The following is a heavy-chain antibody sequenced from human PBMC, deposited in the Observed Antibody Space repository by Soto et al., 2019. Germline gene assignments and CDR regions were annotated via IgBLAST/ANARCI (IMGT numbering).Heavy chain of an antibody. J-gene: IGHJ4*02. CDR3: VGISISSSWYCRYYFDY. D-gene: IGHD6-13*01. V-gene: IGHV2-70*11. CDR1: GFSRSTKGKN. CDR2: IDWDDAK. Sequence: PTQALTRTSTCAGFSRSTKGKNVSWIRQRPGKALEWLARIDWDDAKYYRTSLKTRLTISKDTSNTEVVLIMTNMAPVDTATYYCVGISISSSWYCRYYFDYWGQGTLVTVSS.